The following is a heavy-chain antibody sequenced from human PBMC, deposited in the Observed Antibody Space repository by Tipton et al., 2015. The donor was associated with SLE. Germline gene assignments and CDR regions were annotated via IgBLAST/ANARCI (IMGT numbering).Heavy chain of an antibody. CDR1: GYSISSGYY. D-gene: IGHD1-26*01. CDR3: ARGPPATSWFDP. V-gene: IGHV4-38-2*02. J-gene: IGHJ5*02. Sequence: LRLSCTVSGYSISSGYYWGWIRQPPGKGLEWIGSIYHSGSTYYNPSLKSRVTISVDTSKNQFSLKLSSVTAADTAVYYCARGPPATSWFDPWGQGTLVTVSS. CDR2: IYHSGST.